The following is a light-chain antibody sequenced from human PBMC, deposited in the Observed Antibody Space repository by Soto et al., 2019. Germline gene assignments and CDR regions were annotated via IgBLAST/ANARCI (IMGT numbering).Light chain of an antibody. CDR3: QQLFDSPIT. J-gene: IGKJ5*01. CDR1: QSVSSN. CDR2: DAS. Sequence: EIVMTQSPATLSVSPGENATLSCRASQSVSSNLAWHQQKPGQAPRMLMYDASTRATGISARFSGSGSGTEFTLTISSLQSEDFATYYCQQLFDSPITFGQGTRLEIK. V-gene: IGKV3D-15*01.